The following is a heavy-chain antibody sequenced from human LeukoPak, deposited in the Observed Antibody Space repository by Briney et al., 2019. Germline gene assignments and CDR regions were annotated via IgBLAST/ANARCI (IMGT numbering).Heavy chain of an antibody. CDR1: VYTFTNFY. V-gene: IGHV1-2*02. CDR2: MNPNNGGT. D-gene: IGHD2-2*01. Sequence: ASVKVSCKASVYTFTNFYIHWVRQAPGQGLEWMGWMNPNNGGTSYAREFQDRVTMTRDTSLSTAYMELSRLRSDDTAVYFCARRPINCIITNCYVDFWGQGTLVTVSS. CDR3: ARRPINCIITNCYVDF. J-gene: IGHJ4*02.